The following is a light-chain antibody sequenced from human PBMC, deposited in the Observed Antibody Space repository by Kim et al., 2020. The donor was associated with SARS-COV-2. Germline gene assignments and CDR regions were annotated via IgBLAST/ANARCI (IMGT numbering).Light chain of an antibody. J-gene: IGKJ1*01. CDR3: QQYDYWPRT. CDR2: GAS. V-gene: IGKV3-15*01. CDR1: QSVSSN. Sequence: VSPGETATLSCRASQSVSSNLAWYQQKPGQAPRLCIYGASTRATGIPARFSGSGSGTEFTLTISGLHSEDFAVYYCQQYDYWPRTFGQGTKVDIK.